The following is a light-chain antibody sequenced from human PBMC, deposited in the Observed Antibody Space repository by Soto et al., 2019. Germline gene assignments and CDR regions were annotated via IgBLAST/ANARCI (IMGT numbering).Light chain of an antibody. CDR2: GAS. J-gene: IGKJ4*01. CDR1: QDISNS. V-gene: IGKV1-27*01. Sequence: DIQMTQSPPSLSASVGDRVTITCRASQDISNSLVWYQQKPGEAPKLMIYGASILQSVIPSRFRGSGSGTDVTLTISSQQPEDVATYYCLRNHRSPFTVGAGTKVQIK. CDR3: LRNHRSPFT.